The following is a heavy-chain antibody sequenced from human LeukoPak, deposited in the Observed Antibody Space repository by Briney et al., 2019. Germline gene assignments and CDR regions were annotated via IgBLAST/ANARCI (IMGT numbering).Heavy chain of an antibody. J-gene: IGHJ4*02. Sequence: GGSLRLSCAASGFTFSSYSMNWVRQAPGKGLEWVSYISSSSSTIYYADSVKGRFTISRDNAKNSLYLQMNSLRAEDTAVYYCAKGDAPQGFDYWGQGTLVTVSS. CDR1: GFTFSSYS. CDR2: ISSSSSTI. CDR3: AKGDAPQGFDY. V-gene: IGHV3-48*01. D-gene: IGHD2-21*02.